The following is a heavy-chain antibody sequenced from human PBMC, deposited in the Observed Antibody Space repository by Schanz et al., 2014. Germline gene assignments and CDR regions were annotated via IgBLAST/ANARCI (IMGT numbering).Heavy chain of an antibody. CDR2: LSEGGGGT. Sequence: EVQLLESGGGLVQPGGSLKLSCAASGLIFSNYVMSWVRQAPGKGLEWVSALSEGGGGTHYADSVRGRFTISSDSSKNTLYLQMSSLRADDTAVYYCVRDAGWAFGDYHGMDVWGQGTSVTVSS. V-gene: IGHV3-23*01. J-gene: IGHJ6*02. CDR1: GLIFSNYV. CDR3: VRDAGWAFGDYHGMDV. D-gene: IGHD3-10*01.